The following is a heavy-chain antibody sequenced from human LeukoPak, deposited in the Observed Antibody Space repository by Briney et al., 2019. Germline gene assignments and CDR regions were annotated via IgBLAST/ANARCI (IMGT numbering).Heavy chain of an antibody. CDR1: GFTFSSYW. CDR2: IKSDGSST. D-gene: IGHD2-2*01. V-gene: IGHV3-74*01. J-gene: IGHJ6*02. CDR3: AREDIVVVPAAMTEEDYYYYGMDV. Sequence: PGGSLRLSCAASGFTFSSYWMHWVRQAPGKGLVWVSRIKSDGSSTSYAESAKGRFTISRDNAKSTLYLQMNSLRAEDTAVYYCAREDIVVVPAAMTEEDYYYYGMDVWGQGTTVTVSS.